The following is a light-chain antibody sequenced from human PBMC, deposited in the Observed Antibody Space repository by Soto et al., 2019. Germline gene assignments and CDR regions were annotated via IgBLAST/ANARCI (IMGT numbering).Light chain of an antibody. CDR2: AAS. CDR3: QQCYSTLLT. V-gene: IGKV1-39*01. Sequence: DIQMTQSRSSLSASVGDRVTITCRASQSISSYLNWYQQKPGKAPKLLIYAASSLQSGVPSRFSGSGSGTDFTLTISSLQPEDFATYYGQQCYSTLLTFGPGTKVDIK. CDR1: QSISSY. J-gene: IGKJ3*01.